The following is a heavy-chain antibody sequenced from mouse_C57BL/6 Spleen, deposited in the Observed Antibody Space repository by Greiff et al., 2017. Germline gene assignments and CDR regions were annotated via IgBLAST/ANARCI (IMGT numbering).Heavy chain of an antibody. CDR2: IDPETGGT. CDR3: TRDGSSYEGAMDY. V-gene: IGHV1-15*01. CDR1: GYTFTDYE. D-gene: IGHD1-1*01. Sequence: VQLQQSGAELVRPGASVTLSCKASGYTFTDYEMHWVKQTPVHGLEWIGAIDPETGGTAYNQKFKGKAILTADKSSSPAYMELRSLTSEDSAVYYGTRDGSSYEGAMDYWGQGTSVTVSS. J-gene: IGHJ4*01.